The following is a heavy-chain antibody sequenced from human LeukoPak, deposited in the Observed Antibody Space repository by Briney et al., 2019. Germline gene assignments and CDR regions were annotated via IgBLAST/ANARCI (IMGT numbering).Heavy chain of an antibody. V-gene: IGHV1-69*01. Sequence: SVKVSCKASGGTFSSYAISWVRQAPGQGLEWMGGIIPIFGTANYAQKFQGRVTITADESTSTAYMELSSLRSEDTAVYYCARDPPPYYYYYYGMDVWGQGTTVTVSS. J-gene: IGHJ6*02. CDR3: ARDPPPYYYYYYGMDV. CDR2: IIPIFGTA. CDR1: GGTFSSYA.